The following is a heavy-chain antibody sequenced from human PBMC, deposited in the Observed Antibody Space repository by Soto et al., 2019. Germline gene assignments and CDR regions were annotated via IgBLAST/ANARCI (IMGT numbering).Heavy chain of an antibody. Sequence: QVPLVQSGAEVKKPGASVKVSCKASGYTFTSYDINWVRQATGQGLEWMGWMNPNSGNTGYAQKFQGRVTMTRNTSISTAYMELSSLRSEDTAVYYCARSLDPTTHNWFDPWGQGTLVTVSS. D-gene: IGHD1-1*01. CDR3: ARSLDPTTHNWFDP. CDR1: GYTFTSYD. V-gene: IGHV1-8*01. CDR2: MNPNSGNT. J-gene: IGHJ5*02.